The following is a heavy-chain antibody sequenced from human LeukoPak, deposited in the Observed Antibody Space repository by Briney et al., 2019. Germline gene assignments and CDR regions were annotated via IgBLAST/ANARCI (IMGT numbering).Heavy chain of an antibody. D-gene: IGHD6-19*01. J-gene: IGHJ3*02. CDR1: GYSFTSYW. Sequence: GESLKISCKGSGYSFTSYWIGWVRQMPGKGLEWMGIIYPGDSDTRYSPSFQGQVTISADKSISTAYLQWSSLKASDTAMYYCARPRRPSIAVAGDAFDIWGQGTMVTVSS. V-gene: IGHV5-51*01. CDR2: IYPGDSDT. CDR3: ARPRRPSIAVAGDAFDI.